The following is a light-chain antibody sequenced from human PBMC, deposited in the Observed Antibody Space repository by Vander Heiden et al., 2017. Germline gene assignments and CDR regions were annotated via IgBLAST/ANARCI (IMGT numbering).Light chain of an antibody. J-gene: IGLJ2*01. CDR2: QDT. V-gene: IGLV3-1*01. CDR3: QAWDSSIAV. CDR1: KLGNKY. Sequence: SYELTQPPSGSVSPGQTASITCSGDKLGNKYACWYQQKSGQSPVLIIYQDTKRPAGIPERFSGSNSGNTATLTISGTQGMDEADYYCQAWDSSIAVFGGGTKLTVL.